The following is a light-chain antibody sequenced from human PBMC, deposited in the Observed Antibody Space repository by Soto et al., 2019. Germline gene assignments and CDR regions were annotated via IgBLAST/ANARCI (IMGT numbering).Light chain of an antibody. CDR3: QQYGSSPRT. J-gene: IGKJ1*01. V-gene: IGKV3-20*01. Sequence: ETVITPSPATLSLSPGETATLSCRASQSVSSSYLAWYQQKPGQAPRLLIYSASSRATGIPYRFSGSGSGTDFTLTISRLEPEDFAVYYCQQYGSSPRTFGQGTKVDIK. CDR2: SAS. CDR1: QSVSSSY.